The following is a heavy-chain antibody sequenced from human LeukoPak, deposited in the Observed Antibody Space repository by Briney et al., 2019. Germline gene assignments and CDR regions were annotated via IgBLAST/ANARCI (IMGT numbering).Heavy chain of an antibody. D-gene: IGHD3-22*01. Sequence: SETLSPTCAVSGGSSSGYYWSWIRQPPGKGLEWIGEINHSGSTNYNPCLKSRVSISVDTSKNQFSLKLSSVTAADTAVYYCAREGYYYDSSGYYYGDYYYYYMDVWGKGTTVTISS. V-gene: IGHV4-34*01. CDR2: INHSGST. J-gene: IGHJ6*03. CDR1: GGSSSGYY. CDR3: AREGYYYDSSGYYYGDYYYYYMDV.